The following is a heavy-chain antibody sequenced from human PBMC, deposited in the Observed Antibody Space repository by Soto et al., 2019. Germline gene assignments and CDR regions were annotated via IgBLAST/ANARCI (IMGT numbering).Heavy chain of an antibody. V-gene: IGHV3-74*01. D-gene: IGHD3-9*01. CDR1: GFTFSSYW. J-gene: IGHJ6*02. Sequence: PVGSLRLSCTASGFTFSSYWMHLVRHSPWKWLVWFSRINSDGSITSYADSVKGRFTISRDNAKNTLYLQMNSLRAEDTAVYYCARDFPTPDNYYYYGMEVWGQGTTVTVSS. CDR3: ARDFPTPDNYYYYGMEV. CDR2: INSDGSIT.